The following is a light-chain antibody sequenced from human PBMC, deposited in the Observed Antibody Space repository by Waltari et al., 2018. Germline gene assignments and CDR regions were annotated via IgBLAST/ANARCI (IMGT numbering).Light chain of an antibody. CDR2: GAS. V-gene: IGKV4-1*01. CDR3: QQYYITPLS. Sequence: DVVMTQSPDFLAVSLGERATIHCKSSQSLFYSSNNKNYFAWYQQKPGQPPKLLIYGASTRESGVPDRVSGSGSGTDFTLTISSLQAEDVAIYFCQQYYITPLSFGGGTRVEIK. J-gene: IGKJ4*01. CDR1: QSLFYSSNNKNY.